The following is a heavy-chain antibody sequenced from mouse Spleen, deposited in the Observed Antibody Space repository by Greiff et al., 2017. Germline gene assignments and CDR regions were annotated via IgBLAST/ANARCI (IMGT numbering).Heavy chain of an antibody. CDR1: GFNIKNTY. D-gene: IGHD1-1*01. J-gene: IGHJ1*03. CDR2: IDPANGNT. Sequence: EVQLQESVAELVRPGASVKLSCTASGFNIKNTYMHWVKQRPEQGLEWIGRIDPANGNTKYAPKFQGKATITADTSSNTAYLQLSSLTSEDTAIYYCARSRITTVVAHWYFDVWGTGTTVTVSS. V-gene: IGHV14-3*01. CDR3: ARSRITTVVAHWYFDV.